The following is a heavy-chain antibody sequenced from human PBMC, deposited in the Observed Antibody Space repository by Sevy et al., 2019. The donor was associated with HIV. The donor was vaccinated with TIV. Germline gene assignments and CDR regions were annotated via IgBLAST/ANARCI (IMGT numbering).Heavy chain of an antibody. CDR2: IRSKAYGGTT. CDR1: GFTFDDYT. CDR3: TRVDGAADWGMDV. V-gene: IGHV3-49*04. Sequence: GGSLRLSCRASGFTFDDYTMSWVRQAPGKGLEWVAFIRSKAYGGTTEYAWSVKGRFTISRDESKSIAYLQMNSLKTEDTAVYYCTRVDGAADWGMDVWGQGTTVTVSS. D-gene: IGHD2-15*01. J-gene: IGHJ6*02.